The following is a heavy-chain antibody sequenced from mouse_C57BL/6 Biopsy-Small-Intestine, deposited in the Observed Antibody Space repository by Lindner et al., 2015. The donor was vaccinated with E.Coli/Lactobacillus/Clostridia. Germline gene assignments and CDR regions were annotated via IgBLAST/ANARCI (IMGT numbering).Heavy chain of an antibody. CDR3: ARNQGTSKVDGTDY. D-gene: IGHD3-2*02. V-gene: IGHV14-2*02. CDR2: ISAFNGDI. CDR1: GYTFNHYG. Sequence: SVKVSCKASGYTFNHYGITWVRQAPGQGLEWMGWISAFNGDINYAQNLQGRVVMTTDTSTYTASMELRSLRSDDTALYYCARNQGTSKVDGTDYWGQGTLVTVSS. J-gene: IGHJ4*01.